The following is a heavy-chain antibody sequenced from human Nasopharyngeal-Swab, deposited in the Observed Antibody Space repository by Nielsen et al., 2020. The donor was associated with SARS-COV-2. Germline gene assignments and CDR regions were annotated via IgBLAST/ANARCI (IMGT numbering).Heavy chain of an antibody. Sequence: GESLKLSCAASGFSFSTYWMTWVLQAPGQGLEWVANIKQDGSEKYYVDSVKGRFTVSRDNPKNLLYLQVNSLRAEDTAVYYCARQGVFVPAYFHQYYMDVWGKGTTVTVSS. V-gene: IGHV3-7*03. CDR1: GFSFSTYW. CDR2: IKQDGSEK. D-gene: IGHD3-16*02. CDR3: ARQGVFVPAYFHQYYMDV. J-gene: IGHJ6*03.